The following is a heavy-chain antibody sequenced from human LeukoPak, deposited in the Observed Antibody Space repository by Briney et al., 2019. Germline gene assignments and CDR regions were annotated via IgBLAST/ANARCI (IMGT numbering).Heavy chain of an antibody. D-gene: IGHD3-10*01. V-gene: IGHV1-18*01. Sequence: GGSVKVSCKASGYTFTSFGISWVRQAPGQGLEWMGWISTYNAKTNYAQKFQGRVTMTTDTSTRTVYLELRSLRSDDTAVYYCARDGGSGYYYYMDAWGKGTTVTVSS. CDR3: ARDGGSGYYYYMDA. J-gene: IGHJ6*03. CDR2: ISTYNAKT. CDR1: GYTFTSFG.